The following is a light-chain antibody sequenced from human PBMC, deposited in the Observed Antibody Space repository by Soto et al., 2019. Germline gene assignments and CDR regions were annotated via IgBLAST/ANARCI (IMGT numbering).Light chain of an antibody. Sequence: DIQMTQSPSSLSASVGDRVTITCQASPDISNCLYWYQQKPGKAPKLRIYDASNLETRVPSTFSGSGSWTDFTSTISSLQPEDIATYYCQQNDNRPPYTFGERTKLEIK. CDR3: QQNDNRPPYT. CDR2: DAS. CDR1: PDISNC. J-gene: IGKJ2*01. V-gene: IGKV1-33*01.